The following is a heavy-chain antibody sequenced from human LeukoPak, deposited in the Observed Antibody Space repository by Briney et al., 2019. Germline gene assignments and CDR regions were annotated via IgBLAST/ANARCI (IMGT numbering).Heavy chain of an antibody. CDR2: IYYSGST. J-gene: IGHJ6*03. CDR1: GGSISRSRDY. V-gene: IGHV4-39*07. D-gene: IGHD6-19*01. Sequence: SETLSLTCTVSGGSISRSRDYWGWIRQPPGKGLEWIGSIYYSGSTYYSPSLKSRVTISVDTSKNQFSLKLSSVTAADTAVYYCARAPPFGAVAGGTYYYYYYMDVWGKGTTVTISS. CDR3: ARAPPFGAVAGGTYYYYYYMDV.